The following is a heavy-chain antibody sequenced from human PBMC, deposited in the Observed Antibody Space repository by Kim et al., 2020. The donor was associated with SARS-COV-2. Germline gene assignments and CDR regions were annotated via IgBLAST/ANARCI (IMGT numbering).Heavy chain of an antibody. J-gene: IGHJ5*02. V-gene: IGHV4-34*01. CDR3: ARGLYSSSLNWFDP. CDR1: GGSFSGYY. D-gene: IGHD6-13*01. Sequence: SETLSLTCAVYGGSFSGYYWSWIRQPPGKGLEWIGEINHSGSTNYNPSLKSRVTISVDTSKNQFSLKLSSVTAADTAVHYCARGLYSSSLNWFDPWGQGTLVTVSS. CDR2: INHSGST.